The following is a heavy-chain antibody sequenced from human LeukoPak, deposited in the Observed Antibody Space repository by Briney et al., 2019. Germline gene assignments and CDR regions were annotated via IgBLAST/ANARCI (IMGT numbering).Heavy chain of an antibody. CDR2: ISWDGGST. D-gene: IGHD6-13*01. CDR1: GFTFDDYS. J-gene: IGHJ4*02. CDR3: ARDGGSSWYFDY. V-gene: IGHV3-43D*03. Sequence: PGRSLLLSCAASGFTFDDYSMHWVRHDPGKGLEWVSLISWDGGSTYYADSVKGRFTISRDNSKNSLYLQMNSLRAEDTALYYCARDGGSSWYFDYWGQGTLATFSS.